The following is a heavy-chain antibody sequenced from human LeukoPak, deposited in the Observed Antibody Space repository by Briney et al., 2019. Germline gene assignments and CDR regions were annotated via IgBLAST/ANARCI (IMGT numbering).Heavy chain of an antibody. V-gene: IGHV5-51*01. CDR2: IYPGDSDT. CDR1: GYSFTSYW. D-gene: IGHD5-24*01. CDR3: ASSQTDISRWGYFDF. J-gene: IGHJ4*02. Sequence: GESLKISCKGSGYSFTSYWIGWVRQMPGKGLEWMGIIYPGDSDTRYSPSFQGQVTISADKSTKTAYLQWTSLKASDTAMYYCASSQTDISRWGYFDFWGRGTLVTVSS.